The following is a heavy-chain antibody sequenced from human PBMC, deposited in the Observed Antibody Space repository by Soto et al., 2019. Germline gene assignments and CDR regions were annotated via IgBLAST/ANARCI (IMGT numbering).Heavy chain of an antibody. D-gene: IGHD1-26*01. CDR1: GYTFTTFW. CDR2: IDPRDSQT. V-gene: IGHV5-10-1*01. J-gene: IGHJ5*02. Sequence: GESLKISCTGFGYTFTTFWISWVRQMPGKGLEWMGRIDPRDSQTNYSPSFQGHVTISVDKSISTAYLQWDSLKASDTAMYYRARLFCSTDTCDSWFDPRGHGTLVTVSS. CDR3: ARLFCSTDTCDSWFDP.